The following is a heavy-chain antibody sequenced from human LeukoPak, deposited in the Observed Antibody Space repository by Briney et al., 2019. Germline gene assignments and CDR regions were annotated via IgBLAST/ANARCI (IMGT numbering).Heavy chain of an antibody. CDR1: GYTFTGYY. D-gene: IGHD1-26*01. CDR3: ARSQGEGELLYY. CDR2: INPNSGGT. J-gene: IGHJ4*02. V-gene: IGHV1-2*02. Sequence: GAPVEVSCKASGYTFTGYYMHWVRQAPGQGLEWMGWINPNSGGTNYAQKFQGRVTMTRDTSISTAYMELSRLRSDDTAVYYCARSQGEGELLYYWGQGTLVTVS.